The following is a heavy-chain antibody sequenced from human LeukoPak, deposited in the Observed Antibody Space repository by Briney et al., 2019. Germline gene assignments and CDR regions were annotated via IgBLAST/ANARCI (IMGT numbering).Heavy chain of an antibody. J-gene: IGHJ5*02. CDR3: ARGAGYYYDSGGYYYRFDP. CDR1: GGTFSSYA. Sequence: SVTVSCKASGGTFSSYAISWVRQDPGQGLEWMGRIIPILGIANYAQKFQGRVTITADKSTSTAYMELSSLRSEDTAVYYCARGAGYYYDSGGYYYRFDPWGQGTLVTVSS. D-gene: IGHD3-22*01. V-gene: IGHV1-69*04. CDR2: IIPILGIA.